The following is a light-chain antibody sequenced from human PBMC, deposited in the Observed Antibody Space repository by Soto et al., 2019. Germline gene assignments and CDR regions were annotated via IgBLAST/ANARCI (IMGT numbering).Light chain of an antibody. V-gene: IGKV2-28*01. CDR1: HMLLHSNGYNY. CDR2: EAS. Sequence: DIVMTQSPLSLPVTPGEPASISCGSVHMLLHSNGYNYLDWYLQKPGQSPQLLIYEASNRASGIPARFSGRGSGTDFTLTISSLEPEDFAVYYCQQRSNWPLTFGGGTKVAIK. J-gene: IGKJ4*01. CDR3: QQRSNWPLT.